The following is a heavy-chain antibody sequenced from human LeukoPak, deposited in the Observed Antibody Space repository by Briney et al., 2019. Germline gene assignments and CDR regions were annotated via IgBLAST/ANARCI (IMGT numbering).Heavy chain of an antibody. D-gene: IGHD1-26*01. CDR1: GFSFSGHW. CDR3: GRDLGGRSGY. J-gene: IGHJ4*02. Sequence: GGSLRLSCTASGFSFSGHWMHWVRQVPGEGLVWVSRINEDGSITNYADSVKGRFSISRDNAKNTLYLQMNSLRAEDTAVYYCGRDLGGRSGYWGQGTLVTVSS. CDR2: INEDGSIT. V-gene: IGHV3-74*01.